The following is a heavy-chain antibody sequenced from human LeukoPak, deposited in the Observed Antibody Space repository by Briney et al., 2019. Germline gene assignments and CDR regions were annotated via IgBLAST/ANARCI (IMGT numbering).Heavy chain of an antibody. CDR2: IIPIFGTA. CDR3: DSSWYEIGEYYYYGMDV. Sequence: GSSVKVSCKASGGTFTSYAISWVRQAPGQGLEWMGGIIPIFGTANYAQKFQGRVTITADESTSTAYMELSSLGSEDTAVYYCDSSWYEIGEYYYYGMDVWGQGTTVTVSS. V-gene: IGHV1-69*01. J-gene: IGHJ6*02. CDR1: GGTFTSYA. D-gene: IGHD6-13*01.